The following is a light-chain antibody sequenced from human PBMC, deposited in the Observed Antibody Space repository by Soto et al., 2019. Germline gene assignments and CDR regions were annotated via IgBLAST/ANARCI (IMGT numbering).Light chain of an antibody. V-gene: IGKV3-20*01. Sequence: EIVLTQSPGTLSLSPGERATLSCRASQSVSSTYLAWYQQKPGQAPRLLIYCASIRAAGIPDRFSGSGSGTDFTLTISRLEPEDFAVYYCQQYGSSSYTFGQGIKLEIK. CDR3: QQYGSSSYT. J-gene: IGKJ2*01. CDR1: QSVSSTY. CDR2: CAS.